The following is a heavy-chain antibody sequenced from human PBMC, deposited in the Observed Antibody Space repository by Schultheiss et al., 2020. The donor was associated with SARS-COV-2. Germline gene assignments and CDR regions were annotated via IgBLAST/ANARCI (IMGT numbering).Heavy chain of an antibody. CDR3: ARHREWELLGHYYYGMDV. CDR1: GYSFTSYW. D-gene: IGHD1-26*01. CDR2: IYPGDSDT. V-gene: IGHV5-51*01. J-gene: IGHJ6*02. Sequence: GGSLRLSCKGSGYSFTSYWIGWVRQMPGKGLEWMGIIYPGDSDTRYSPSFQGQVTISADKSISTAYLQWSSLKASDTAMYYCARHREWELLGHYYYGMDVWGQGTTVTVSS.